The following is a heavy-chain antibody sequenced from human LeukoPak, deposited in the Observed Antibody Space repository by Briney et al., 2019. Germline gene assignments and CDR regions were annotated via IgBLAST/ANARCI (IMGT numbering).Heavy chain of an antibody. Sequence: ASVKVSCKASGYTFTDYGITWVRQAPGQGLEWMGWISAYKSNTNYAQKFQGRVTMTTDTFTNTAYMELRNLRSDDTAVYYCATDLPVHSGYYWGQGALVTVS. V-gene: IGHV1-18*01. CDR3: ATDLPVHSGYY. CDR2: ISAYKSNT. D-gene: IGHD6-13*01. J-gene: IGHJ4*02. CDR1: GYTFTDYG.